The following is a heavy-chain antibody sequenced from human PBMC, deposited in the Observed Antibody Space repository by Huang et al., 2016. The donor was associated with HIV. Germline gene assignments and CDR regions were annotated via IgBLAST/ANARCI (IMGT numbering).Heavy chain of an antibody. CDR2: RYWDDDK. CDR3: ARAQGYGAYWSRYWYFDL. Sequence: QITLKESGPTLVKPTQTLTLTCTLSGFSIRTSGVGVAWIRQPPGQALEWLAPRYWDDDKRYSPSLKTRRTMTRDSSKNQVVLTMTNMDPLDTATYYCARAQGYGAYWSRYWYFDLWGRGTLVTVSS. D-gene: IGHD2-8*02. J-gene: IGHJ2*01. V-gene: IGHV2-5*02. CDR1: GFSIRTSGVG.